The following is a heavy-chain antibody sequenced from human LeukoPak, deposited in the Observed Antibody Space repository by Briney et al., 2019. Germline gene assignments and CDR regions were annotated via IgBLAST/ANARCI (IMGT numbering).Heavy chain of an antibody. V-gene: IGHV4-61*02. CDR3: ARIPTNAVPAAHNGFDI. D-gene: IGHD2-2*01. J-gene: IGHJ3*02. CDR2: IYTSGST. CDR1: GGSISSGSYY. Sequence: SQTLSLTCTVSGGSISSGSYYWSWIRRPAGKGLEWIGRIYTSGSTNYNPSLKSRVTISVDTSKNQFSLKLSSVTAADTAVYYCARIPTNAVPAAHNGFDIWGQGTMLTVSS.